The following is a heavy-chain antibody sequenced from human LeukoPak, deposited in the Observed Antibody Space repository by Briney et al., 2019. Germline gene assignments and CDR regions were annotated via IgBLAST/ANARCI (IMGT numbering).Heavy chain of an antibody. CDR2: IYTSGST. CDR3: ARHHYRGPWFDP. D-gene: IGHD4-11*01. V-gene: IGHV4-4*09. CDR1: GYSFTSYW. Sequence: ESLKISCKGSGYSFTSYWIGWVRQMPGKGLEWIGYIYTSGSTNYNPSLKSRVTISVDTSKNQFSLKLSSVTAADTAVYYCARHHYRGPWFDPWGQGTLVTVSS. J-gene: IGHJ5*02.